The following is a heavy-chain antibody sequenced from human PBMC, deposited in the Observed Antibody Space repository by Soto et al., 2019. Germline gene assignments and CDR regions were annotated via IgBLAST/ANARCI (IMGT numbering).Heavy chain of an antibody. V-gene: IGHV4-59*12. J-gene: IGHJ4*02. CDR2: IYYTGST. D-gene: IGHD6-6*01. Sequence: QVQLQESGPGLVKPSETLSLTCTVSGGSISPYYWSWIRQPPGKGLEWIGYIYYTGSTNYSPSLKSRVTISLATSKNQFSLKLNSLTATDTAVYYCARGSPLSSSFPLDYWGQGTLVAVSS. CDR1: GGSISPYY. CDR3: ARGSPLSSSFPLDY.